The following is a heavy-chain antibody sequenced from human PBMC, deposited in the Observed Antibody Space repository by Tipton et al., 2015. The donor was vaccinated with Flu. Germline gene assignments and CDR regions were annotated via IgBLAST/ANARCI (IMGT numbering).Heavy chain of an antibody. J-gene: IGHJ3*02. V-gene: IGHV4-39*07. D-gene: IGHD6-19*01. CDR2: IYYSGST. Sequence: TLSLTCTVSGGSISSSSYYWGWIRQPPGKGLEWIGSIYYSGSTYYNPSLKSRVTISVDTSKNQFSLKLRSVTAADTAVYYCASSYSSGWYGSGAFDIWGQGTMVTVS. CDR3: ASSYSSGWYGSGAFDI. CDR1: GGSISSSSYY.